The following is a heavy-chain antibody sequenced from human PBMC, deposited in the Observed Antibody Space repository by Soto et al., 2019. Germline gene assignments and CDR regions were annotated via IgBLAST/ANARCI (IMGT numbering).Heavy chain of an antibody. J-gene: IGHJ6*02. Sequence: QVQLVQSGAEVKKPGSSVKVSCKASGGTFSSYAISWVRQAPGQGLEWMGGIIPIFGTANYAQKFQGRVTITADADTSTAYMELSSRRSEDTDVYYCARVFMGDYQLPNFYYYYGMDVWGQGTTVTVSS. CDR3: ARVFMGDYQLPNFYYYYGMDV. V-gene: IGHV1-69*01. CDR1: GGTFSSYA. CDR2: IIPIFGTA. D-gene: IGHD2-2*01.